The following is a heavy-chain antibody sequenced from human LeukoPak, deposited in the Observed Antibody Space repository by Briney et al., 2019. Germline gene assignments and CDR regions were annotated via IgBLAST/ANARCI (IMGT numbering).Heavy chain of an antibody. Sequence: ASVKVSCKASGYTFTSYAMHWVRQAPGQRLEWMGWINAGNGNTKYSQKFQGRVTITRDTSASTVYVELSSLRSEDTAVYYCARVGGSFGELIEYWGQGTLVTVSS. CDR1: GYTFTSYA. D-gene: IGHD3-10*01. CDR2: INAGNGNT. CDR3: ARVGGSFGELIEY. J-gene: IGHJ4*02. V-gene: IGHV1-3*01.